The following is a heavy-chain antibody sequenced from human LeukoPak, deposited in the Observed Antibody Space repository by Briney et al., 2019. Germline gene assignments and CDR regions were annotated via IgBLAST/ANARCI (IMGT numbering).Heavy chain of an antibody. Sequence: GGSLRLSCAASGFTFSSYWMSWVRQAPGKGLEWVANIKQDGSEKYYVDSVKGRFTISRDNAKNSLYLQMNSPRAEDTAVYYCARAQVLRFLEGPIDYWGQGTLVTVSS. J-gene: IGHJ4*02. V-gene: IGHV3-7*01. CDR2: IKQDGSEK. CDR1: GFTFSSYW. D-gene: IGHD3-3*01. CDR3: ARAQVLRFLEGPIDY.